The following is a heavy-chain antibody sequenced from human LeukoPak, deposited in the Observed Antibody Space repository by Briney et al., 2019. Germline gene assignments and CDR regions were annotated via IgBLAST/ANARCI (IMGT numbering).Heavy chain of an antibody. D-gene: IGHD3-16*02. CDR3: ARVGGLTFGGVIVTGYFDY. V-gene: IGHV1-69*13. CDR1: GGTFSSYA. CDR2: IIPIFGTA. Sequence: ASVKVSCKASGGTFSSYAISWVRQAPGQGLEWMGGIIPIFGTANYAQKFQGRVTITADESTSTAYMELSSLRSEDTAVYYCARVGGLTFGGVIVTGYFDYWGQGTLVTVSS. J-gene: IGHJ4*02.